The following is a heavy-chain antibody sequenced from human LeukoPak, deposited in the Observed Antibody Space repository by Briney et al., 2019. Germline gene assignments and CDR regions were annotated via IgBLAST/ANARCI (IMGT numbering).Heavy chain of an antibody. CDR2: IYDSGST. Sequence: SETLSLTCTVSGASIRSGDYYWSWIRQPPGKGLVWIGYIYDSGSTYYNPSLKSRITISVDTSENRFSLKLSSVTATDTAVYYCARGCSGGSCYGAFDIWGQGTMVTVSS. V-gene: IGHV4-30-4*01. D-gene: IGHD2-15*01. CDR1: GASIRSGDYY. CDR3: ARGCSGGSCYGAFDI. J-gene: IGHJ3*02.